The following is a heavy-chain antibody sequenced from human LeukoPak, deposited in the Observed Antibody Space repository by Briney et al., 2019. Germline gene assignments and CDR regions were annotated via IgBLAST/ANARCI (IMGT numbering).Heavy chain of an antibody. CDR3: ARDPSLSDSSSWYYWYFDL. Sequence: SPSETLSLTCTVSGYSISSGYYWGWIRQPPGKGLEWIGNIYHSGSTYYNPSLKSRVTMSVDTSKNQFSLKLSSVTAADTAVYYCARDPSLSDSSSWYYWYFDLWGRGTLVTVSS. D-gene: IGHD6-13*01. V-gene: IGHV4-38-2*02. J-gene: IGHJ2*01. CDR1: GYSISSGYY. CDR2: IYHSGST.